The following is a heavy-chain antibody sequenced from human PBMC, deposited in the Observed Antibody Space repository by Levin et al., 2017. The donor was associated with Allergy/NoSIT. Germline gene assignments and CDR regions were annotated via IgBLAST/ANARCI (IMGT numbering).Heavy chain of an antibody. CDR3: ASPRGSYLGVAFDV. CDR1: GYSFSMFSSYG. Sequence: ASVKVSCKASGYSFSMFSSYGFSWVRRAPGQGLEWMGWISAYNGDTDYAQKFQGRVTLTTDTSTNTAYMELRSLRSDDTAVYYCASPRGSYLGVAFDVWGQGTMITVSS. D-gene: IGHD1-26*01. CDR2: ISAYNGDT. V-gene: IGHV1-18*01. J-gene: IGHJ3*01.